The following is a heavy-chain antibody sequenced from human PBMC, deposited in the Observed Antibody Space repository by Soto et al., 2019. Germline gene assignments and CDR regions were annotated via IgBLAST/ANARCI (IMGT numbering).Heavy chain of an antibody. J-gene: IGHJ3*02. D-gene: IGHD1-20*01. CDR2: IDPSDSYT. CDR3: ARPGGLTRIGSGFDM. V-gene: IGHV5-10-1*01. Sequence: ESLKISCKGSGYSFTSYFITWLRQMPGKGLEWMGKIDPSDSYTDYSPSFQGHVTFSVDKSINTAYLHWSSLKASDTAIYYCARPGGLTRIGSGFDMWGQGTMVTVSS. CDR1: GYSFTSYF.